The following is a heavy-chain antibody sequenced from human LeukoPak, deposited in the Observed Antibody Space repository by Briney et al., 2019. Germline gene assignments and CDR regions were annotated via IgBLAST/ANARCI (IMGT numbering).Heavy chain of an antibody. V-gene: IGHV3-48*03. CDR1: GFTFSSYE. Sequence: GGSLRLSCAASGFTFSSYEMNWVRQAPGKGLEWVSYISSSGSTIYYADSVKGRFTISRDKAKNSLYLQMNSLRPEDTAVYYCARELLRGAFYAYWGQGTLVTVSS. J-gene: IGHJ4*02. CDR3: ARELLRGAFYAY. D-gene: IGHD1-7*01. CDR2: ISSSGSTI.